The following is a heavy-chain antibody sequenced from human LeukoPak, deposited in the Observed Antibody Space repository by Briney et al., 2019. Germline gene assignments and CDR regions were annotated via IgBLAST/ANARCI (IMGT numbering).Heavy chain of an antibody. Sequence: ASVKVSCKASGYTFTSYDVNWVRQAPGQGLECMRWMNPDSGNTGYAQKFQGRVTMTWNTSISTAYMELSSLRSEDTAVYYCARETGRTFDYWGQGTLVTVSS. CDR1: GYTFTSYD. CDR2: MNPDSGNT. D-gene: IGHD3-10*01. CDR3: ARETGRTFDY. J-gene: IGHJ4*02. V-gene: IGHV1-8*01.